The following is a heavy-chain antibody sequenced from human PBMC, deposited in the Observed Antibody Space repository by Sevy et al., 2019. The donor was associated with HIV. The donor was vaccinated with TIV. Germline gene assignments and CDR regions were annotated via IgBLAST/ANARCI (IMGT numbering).Heavy chain of an antibody. Sequence: SETLSLTCTVSGGSINSGDYYWSWIRQHPEKGLEWIGYIFHTGSTYYNRSFKSRATISVDTSKNQFSLKLSLMTPADTAVYYCAREGTKGVWFDPWGQGTLVTVSS. V-gene: IGHV4-31*03. D-gene: IGHD3-16*01. CDR2: IFHTGST. J-gene: IGHJ5*02. CDR1: GGSINSGDYY. CDR3: AREGTKGVWFDP.